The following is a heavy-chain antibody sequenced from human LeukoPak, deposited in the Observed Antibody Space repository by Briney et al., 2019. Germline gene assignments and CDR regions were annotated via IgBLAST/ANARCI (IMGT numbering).Heavy chain of an antibody. CDR2: INHSGST. Sequence: PSEILSLTCAVYGGSFSGYYWSWIRQPPGKGLEWIGEINHSGSTDYNPSLKSRVTISVDTSKNQFSLKLSSVTAADTAVYYCARGRIAVARTHFDYWGQGTLVTVSS. CDR3: ARGRIAVARTHFDY. J-gene: IGHJ4*02. CDR1: GGSFSGYY. V-gene: IGHV4-34*01. D-gene: IGHD6-19*01.